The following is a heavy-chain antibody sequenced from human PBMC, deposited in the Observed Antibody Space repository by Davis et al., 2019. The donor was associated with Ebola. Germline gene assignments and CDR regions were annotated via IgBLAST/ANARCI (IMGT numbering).Heavy chain of an antibody. CDR2: ISYDGSNK. CDR3: ARDPGDIVVVVAATHWFDP. J-gene: IGHJ5*02. CDR1: GFNFRSYG. D-gene: IGHD2-15*01. V-gene: IGHV3-30*19. Sequence: GGSLRLSCAASGFNFRSYGMHWVRQAPDKGLEWVAVISYDGSNKYYADSVKGRFTISRDNSKNTLYLQMNSLRAEDTAVYYCARDPGDIVVVVAATHWFDPWGQGTLVTVSS.